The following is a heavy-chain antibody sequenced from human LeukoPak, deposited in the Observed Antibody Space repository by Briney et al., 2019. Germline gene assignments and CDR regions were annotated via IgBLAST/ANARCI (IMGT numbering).Heavy chain of an antibody. CDR3: AREGRDYGDYASDY. CDR2: ITGSGDIT. V-gene: IGHV3-48*04. CDR1: GFTFSSHG. Sequence: PGGTLRLSCVASGFTFSSHGMNWVRQAPGKGLEWVSGITGSGDITYYADSVKGRFTISRDNAKNSLYLQMNSLRAEDTAVYYCAREGRDYGDYASDYWGQGTLVTVSS. J-gene: IGHJ4*02. D-gene: IGHD4-17*01.